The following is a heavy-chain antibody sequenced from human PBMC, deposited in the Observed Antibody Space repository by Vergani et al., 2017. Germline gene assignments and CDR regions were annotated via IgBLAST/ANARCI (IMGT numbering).Heavy chain of an antibody. D-gene: IGHD5-18*01. CDR3: ARQSAMIISQGHFDY. V-gene: IGHV4-39*01. CDR1: GGSISSRSHY. Sequence: QVQLQESGPGLVKPSETLSLTCTVSGGSISSRSHYWGWIRQSPGRGLEWIGSVYQSGNTFYNPSFKSRVTISVDTSNYQFSLRLASMAAADTAMYFCARQSAMIISQGHFDYWGQGVLVTVSS. J-gene: IGHJ4*02. CDR2: VYQSGNT.